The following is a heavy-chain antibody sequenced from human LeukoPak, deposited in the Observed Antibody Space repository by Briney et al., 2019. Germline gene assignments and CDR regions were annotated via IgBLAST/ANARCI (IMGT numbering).Heavy chain of an antibody. Sequence: GASVKVSCKASGYTFTSYGISWVRQAPGQGLEWMGWISAYNGNTNYAQKLQGRVTMTTDTSTSTAYMELRSLRSDDTAVYYCARVRPGYSSGWDDYWGQGTLVTVSS. D-gene: IGHD6-19*01. J-gene: IGHJ4*02. CDR2: ISAYNGNT. CDR3: ARVRPGYSSGWDDY. V-gene: IGHV1-18*01. CDR1: GYTFTSYG.